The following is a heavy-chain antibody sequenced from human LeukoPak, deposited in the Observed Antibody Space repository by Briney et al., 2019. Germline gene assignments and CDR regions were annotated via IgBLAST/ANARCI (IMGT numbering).Heavy chain of an antibody. V-gene: IGHV1-69*02. J-gene: IGHJ4*02. CDR1: GYTLTELS. CDR3: AGGDSSGYQLDY. Sequence: SVKVSCKVSGYTLTELSMHWVRQAPGQGLEWMGRIIPILGIANYAQKFQGRVTITADKSTSTAYMELSSLRSEDTAMYYCAGGDSSGYQLDYWGQGTLVTVSS. CDR2: IIPILGIA. D-gene: IGHD3-22*01.